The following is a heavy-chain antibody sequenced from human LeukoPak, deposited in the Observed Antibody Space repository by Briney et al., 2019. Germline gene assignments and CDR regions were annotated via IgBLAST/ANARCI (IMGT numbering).Heavy chain of an antibody. CDR1: GFSFTDCP. D-gene: IGHD4-11*01. Sequence: GGSLRLSCATSGFSFTDCPMNWVRQAPGKGLEWISNIRTTAEGAKYAYYADSVKGRVTISRDDGKNTLYLHMNSLRTEDTALYYCAKDYNFDFSNSYFDYWGQGTLVTVSS. J-gene: IGHJ4*02. CDR3: AKDYNFDFSNSYFDY. V-gene: IGHV3-48*01. CDR2: IRTTAEGAKYA.